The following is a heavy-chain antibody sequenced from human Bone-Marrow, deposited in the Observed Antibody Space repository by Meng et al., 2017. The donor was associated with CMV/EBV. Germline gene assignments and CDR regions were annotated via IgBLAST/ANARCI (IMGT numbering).Heavy chain of an antibody. V-gene: IGHV3-23*01. J-gene: IGHJ4*02. CDR2: ISGSGGST. D-gene: IGHD3-10*01. CDR3: ARVGWFGDLLYFDD. Sequence: GESLKISCAASGFTFSSYAMSWVRQAPGKGLEWVSAISGSGGSTYYADSVKGRFTISRDNSKNTLYLQMNSLRAEDTAVYYCARVGWFGDLLYFDDWGQGTLVTVSS. CDR1: GFTFSSYA.